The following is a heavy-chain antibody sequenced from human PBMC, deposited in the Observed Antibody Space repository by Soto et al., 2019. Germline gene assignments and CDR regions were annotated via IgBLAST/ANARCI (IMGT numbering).Heavy chain of an antibody. V-gene: IGHV4-4*02. CDR3: ARVWYLSGESTSYYNY. J-gene: IGHJ4*02. D-gene: IGHD2-2*01. CDR1: GGSISSSNW. Sequence: QVHLQESGPGLVKPSGTLSLTCAVSGGSISSSNWWTWVRQPPGKGLEWIGEIFPSGSTNYNPSLKSRATILLDKTKNQFSVKMNSVTAAITVMYYCARVWYLSGESTSYYNYWGQGTLVIVSS. CDR2: IFPSGST.